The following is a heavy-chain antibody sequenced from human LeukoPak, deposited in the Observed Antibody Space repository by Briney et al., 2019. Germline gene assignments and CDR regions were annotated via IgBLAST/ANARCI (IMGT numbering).Heavy chain of an antibody. CDR2: IYYSGST. V-gene: IGHV4-59*12. CDR1: GGSISSYY. D-gene: IGHD3-22*01. CDR3: ARDLRDSSGYFDY. J-gene: IGHJ4*02. Sequence: SETLSLTCTVSGGSISSYYWSWIRQPPGKGLEWIGYIYYSGSTNYNPSLKSRVTISVDTSKNQFSLKLSAVTAADTAVYYCARDLRDSSGYFDYWGQGTLVTVSS.